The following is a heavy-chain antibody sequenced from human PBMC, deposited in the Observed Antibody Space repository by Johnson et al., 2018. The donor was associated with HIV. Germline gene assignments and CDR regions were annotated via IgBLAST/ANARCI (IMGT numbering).Heavy chain of an antibody. V-gene: IGHV3-20*04. J-gene: IGHJ3*02. CDR1: GFTFDDYG. CDR2: INWNGDTK. Sequence: MQLVESGGGVVRPGGSLRLSCAVSGFTFDDYGMSWVRQAPGKGLEWVSGINWNGDTKGYADSVNGRFTISRDNAKNFVYLKMNSLRAEETALYYCARGEDYGGNYGAFDIWGQGTMVTVSS. D-gene: IGHD4-23*01. CDR3: ARGEDYGGNYGAFDI.